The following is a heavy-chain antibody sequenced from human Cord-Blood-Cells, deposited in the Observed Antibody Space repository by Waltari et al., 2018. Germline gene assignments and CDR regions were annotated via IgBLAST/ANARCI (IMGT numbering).Heavy chain of an antibody. CDR3: ARPLQAAAPQDAFDI. V-gene: IGHV4-34*01. Sequence: QVQLQQWGAGLLSPSETLSLTRAVYGWPFSGSYWRCIRQPPGKGLEWIGEINHSGSTNYNPSLKSRVTISVDTSKNQFSLKLSSVTAADTAVYYCARPLQAAAPQDAFDIWGQGTMVTVSS. CDR2: INHSGST. D-gene: IGHD6-13*01. J-gene: IGHJ3*02. CDR1: GWPFSGSY.